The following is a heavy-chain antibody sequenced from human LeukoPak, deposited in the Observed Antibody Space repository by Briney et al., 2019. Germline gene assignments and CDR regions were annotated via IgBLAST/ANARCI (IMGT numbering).Heavy chain of an antibody. Sequence: PSETLSLTCTVSGGSISSSSYYWGWIRQPPGKGLEWIGSIYYSGSTYYNPSLKSRVTISVDTSKNQFSLKLSSVTAADTAVYYCASRITMVRGVTHLSDWYFDLWGRGTLVTVSS. CDR2: IYYSGST. CDR3: ASRITMVRGVTHLSDWYFDL. J-gene: IGHJ2*01. CDR1: GGSISSSSYY. D-gene: IGHD3-10*01. V-gene: IGHV4-39*01.